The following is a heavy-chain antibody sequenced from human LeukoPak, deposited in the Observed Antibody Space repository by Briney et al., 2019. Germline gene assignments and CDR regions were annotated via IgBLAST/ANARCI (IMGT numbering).Heavy chain of an antibody. CDR2: INHSGST. CDR3: ARGKDYGDYVRRRSGRFDP. D-gene: IGHD4-17*01. J-gene: IGHJ5*02. V-gene: IGHV4-34*01. Sequence: SETLSLTCAVYGGSFSGYYWSWIRQPPGKGLEWIGEINHSGSTNYNPSLKSRVTISVDTSRNQFSLKLSSVTAADTAVYYCARGKDYGDYVRRRSGRFDPWGQGTLVTVSS. CDR1: GGSFSGYY.